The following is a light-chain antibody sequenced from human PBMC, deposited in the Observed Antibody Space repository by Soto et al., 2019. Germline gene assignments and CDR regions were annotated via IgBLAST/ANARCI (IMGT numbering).Light chain of an antibody. CDR1: QTVRNNY. J-gene: IGKJ5*01. CDR3: QQYLSTPIT. Sequence: EFVLTQSPGTLSLSPGERATLSCRASQTVRNNYLAWYQQKPGQAPRLLIYDASSRATGIPDRFSGGGSGTDFTLTISRLEPEDFAVYYCQQYLSTPITFGQGTRLEIK. CDR2: DAS. V-gene: IGKV3-20*01.